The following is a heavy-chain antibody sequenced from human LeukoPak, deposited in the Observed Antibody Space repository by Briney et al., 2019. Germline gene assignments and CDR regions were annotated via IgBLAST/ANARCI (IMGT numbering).Heavy chain of an antibody. CDR1: GYTFTGYY. CDR2: INPNSGST. D-gene: IGHD3-10*01. Sequence: SSVKVSCKACGYTFTGYYMHWVRQAPGQGLEWMGWINPNSGSTNYAQKFQGRVTMTRNTSISTAYMELSRLRSDDTAVYYCARDHSGSGFDPWGQGTLVTVSS. V-gene: IGHV1-2*02. CDR3: ARDHSGSGFDP. J-gene: IGHJ5*02.